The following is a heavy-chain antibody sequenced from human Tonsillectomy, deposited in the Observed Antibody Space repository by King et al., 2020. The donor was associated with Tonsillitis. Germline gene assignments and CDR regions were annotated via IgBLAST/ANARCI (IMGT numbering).Heavy chain of an antibody. CDR1: GFTFSSYD. CDR2: IGTAGDT. J-gene: IGHJ3*02. D-gene: IGHD3-22*01. CDR3: ARQKYYYDSSGYSDAFDI. V-gene: IGHV3-13*04. Sequence: VQLVESGGGLVQPGGSLRLSCAASGFTFSSYDMHLVRQATGKGLEWVSAIGTAGDTYYPGSVKGRFTISRENAKNSLYLQMNSLRAGDTAVYYCARQKYYYDSSGYSDAFDIWGQGTMVTVSS.